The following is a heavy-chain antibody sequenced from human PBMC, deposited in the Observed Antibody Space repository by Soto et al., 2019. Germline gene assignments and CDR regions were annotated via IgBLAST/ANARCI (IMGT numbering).Heavy chain of an antibody. CDR2: IIPIFGTA. D-gene: IGHD3-10*01. CDR1: GGTFSSYA. J-gene: IGHJ5*02. V-gene: IGHV1-69*01. Sequence: QVQLVQSGAEVKKPGSSVKVSCKASGGTFSSYAISWVRQAPGQGLEWMGGIIPIFGTANYAQKFQGRVTITADESTSTAYMELSSLRSEDTAVYYCARRDIWFGELSENNWSDPWGQGTLVTVSS. CDR3: ARRDIWFGELSENNWSDP.